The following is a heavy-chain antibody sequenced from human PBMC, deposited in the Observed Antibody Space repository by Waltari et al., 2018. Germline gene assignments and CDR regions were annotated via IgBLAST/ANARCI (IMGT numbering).Heavy chain of an antibody. CDR2: ISYDGSKK. V-gene: IGHV3-30-3*02. CDR3: AKQGEY. CDR1: GFPFSYYA. J-gene: IGHJ4*02. D-gene: IGHD3-10*01. Sequence: QAQRVESGGGVVQPGRSLRLSCPAPGFPFSYYAMHWARQAPGKGLEWVAVISYDGSKKYYADSVTGRFTISRDNSKNTLYLQMNSLNSEDTAVYFCAKQGEYWGQGTLVTVSS.